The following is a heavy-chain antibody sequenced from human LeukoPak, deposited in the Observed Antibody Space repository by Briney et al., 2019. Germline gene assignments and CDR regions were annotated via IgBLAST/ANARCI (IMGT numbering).Heavy chain of an antibody. CDR2: INPNSGGT. J-gene: IGHJ4*02. V-gene: IGHV1-2*02. D-gene: IGHD3-22*01. Sequence: ASVKVSRKASGYTFADYYIHWVRQAPGQGLEWIGWINPNSGGTNYAQKFQGRVAMTRDTSISIVYMELSRLTSDDTAVHYCARGRRDSSGYYSYWGQGTLVTVSS. CDR1: GYTFADYY. CDR3: ARGRRDSSGYYSY.